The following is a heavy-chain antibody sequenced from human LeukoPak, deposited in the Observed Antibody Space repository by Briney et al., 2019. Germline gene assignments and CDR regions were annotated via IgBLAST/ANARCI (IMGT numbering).Heavy chain of an antibody. D-gene: IGHD4-23*01. CDR3: AKGSNDYGGNSVSYFQH. Sequence: PGGSLRLSCAASGFTFSSYAMSWVRQAPGKGLEWVSAISGSGGSTYCADSVKGRFTISRDNSKNTLYLQMNSLRAEDTAVYYCAKGSNDYGGNSVSYFQHWGQGTLVTVSS. J-gene: IGHJ1*01. CDR2: ISGSGGST. CDR1: GFTFSSYA. V-gene: IGHV3-23*01.